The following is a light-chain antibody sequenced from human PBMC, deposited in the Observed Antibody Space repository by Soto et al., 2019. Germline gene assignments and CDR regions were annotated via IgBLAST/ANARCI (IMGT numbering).Light chain of an antibody. CDR2: GAS. V-gene: IGKV1-9*01. CDR3: QPLNSYPRT. J-gene: IGKJ1*01. CDR1: QGIRSY. Sequence: DIQLTQSPSFLSASVGDRVTITCRASQGIRSYLAWHQQKPGKAPKLLIYGASTLQSGVPSRFSGSGSGTEFTLTISSLQPEDSATYYCQPLNSYPRTFGQGTKVEIK.